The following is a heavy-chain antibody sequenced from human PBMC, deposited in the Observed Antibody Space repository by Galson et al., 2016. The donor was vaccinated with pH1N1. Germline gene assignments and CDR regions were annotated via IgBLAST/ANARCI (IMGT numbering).Heavy chain of an antibody. CDR3: ARGEGCCSGNNCYCASEI. V-gene: IGHV1-69*13. Sequence: SVKVSCKAVGGTFSSYAITWVRQAPGQGLEWMGGVIPVFGTTNYAPKFQGRVTITAGETMSTAYMELSSLKSEDTAVYYCARGEGCCSGNNCYCASEIWGQGTMVTVPS. D-gene: IGHD2-15*01. CDR2: VIPVFGTT. J-gene: IGHJ3*02. CDR1: GGTFSSYA.